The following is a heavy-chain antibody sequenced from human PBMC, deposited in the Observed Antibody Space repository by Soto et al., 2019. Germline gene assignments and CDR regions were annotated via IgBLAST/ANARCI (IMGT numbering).Heavy chain of an antibody. Sequence: LSLSCAASRFTFSRYIMNCVRQAPGMGLEWVSSISSSSSYIYYADSVKGRFTISRDNAKNALYLQMNSLRAEDTAVYYCARDLGCSGGSCSYYMDVWGKGTTVTVSS. J-gene: IGHJ6*03. CDR1: RFTFSRYI. V-gene: IGHV3-21*01. CDR2: ISSSSSYI. CDR3: ARDLGCSGGSCSYYMDV. D-gene: IGHD2-15*01.